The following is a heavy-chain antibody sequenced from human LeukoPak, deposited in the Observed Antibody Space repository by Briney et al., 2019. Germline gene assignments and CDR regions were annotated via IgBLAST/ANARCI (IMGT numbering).Heavy chain of an antibody. CDR3: ARRGDGYRGRCGRACFDY. Sequence: PSETLSLTCTVSGGSISSSTYYWGWIRQPPGKGLEWIGSIYYSGSTYYNPSLKSRVTISVDTSKNQFSLKLSSVTAADTAVYYCARRGDGYRGRCGRACFDYWGQGTLVTVSS. J-gene: IGHJ4*02. CDR2: IYYSGST. D-gene: IGHD5-24*01. CDR1: GGSISSSTYY. V-gene: IGHV4-39*07.